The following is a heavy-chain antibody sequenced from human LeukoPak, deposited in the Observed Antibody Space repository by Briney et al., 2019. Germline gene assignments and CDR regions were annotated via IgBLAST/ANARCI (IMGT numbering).Heavy chain of an antibody. CDR2: IYYSGST. Sequence: SETLSLTCTVSGGSISSYYWSWIRQPPGKGLEWIGYIYYSGSTNYNPSLKSRVTISVDTSKNQFSLKLSSVTAADTAVYYCARETYGASPGYYYYMDVWGKGTTVTVSS. D-gene: IGHD4-17*01. CDR1: GGSISSYY. CDR3: ARETYGASPGYYYYMDV. J-gene: IGHJ6*03. V-gene: IGHV4-59*01.